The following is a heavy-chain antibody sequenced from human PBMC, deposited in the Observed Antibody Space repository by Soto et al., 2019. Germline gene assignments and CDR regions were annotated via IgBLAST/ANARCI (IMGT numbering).Heavy chain of an antibody. J-gene: IGHJ6*02. CDR2: IIPIFGTA. D-gene: IGHD3-22*01. CDR3: ARSTYYYDSSGYSSYYYYGMDV. CDR1: GGTFSSYA. Sequence: QVQLVQSGAEVKKPGSSVKVSCKASGGTFSSYAISWVRQAPGQGLEWMGGIIPIFGTANYAQKFPGRVTITADESTSTAYMELSSLRSEDTAVYYCARSTYYYDSSGYSSYYYYGMDVWGQGTTVTVSS. V-gene: IGHV1-69*01.